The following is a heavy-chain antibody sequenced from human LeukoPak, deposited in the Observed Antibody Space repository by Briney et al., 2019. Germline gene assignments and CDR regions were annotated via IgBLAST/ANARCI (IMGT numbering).Heavy chain of an antibody. Sequence: SQTLSLTCTVSGGSISSGSYYWSWIRQPAGKGLEWIGRIYTSGSTNYNPSLKSRVTISVDTSKNQFSLKLSSVTAADTAVYYCARLGSDDFWSGIDYWGQGTLVTVSS. D-gene: IGHD3-3*01. V-gene: IGHV4-61*02. CDR3: ARLGSDDFWSGIDY. CDR2: IYTSGST. J-gene: IGHJ4*02. CDR1: GGSISSGSYY.